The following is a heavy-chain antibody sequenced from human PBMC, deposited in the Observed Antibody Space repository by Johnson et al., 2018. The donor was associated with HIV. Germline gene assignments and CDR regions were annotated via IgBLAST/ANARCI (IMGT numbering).Heavy chain of an antibody. CDR1: GFTFSDHW. CDR2: INGDGSRT. V-gene: IGHV3-74*01. Sequence: VQLVESVGGLVQPGGSLRLSCGASGFTFSDHWMQWVRQAPGKGLVWVSRINGDGSRTSYADSVKGRFTIARDNAKNTLFLEMKSLRAEDTAVYYCVRTSCTGARCLGYDPFDVWGQGTMVTVSS. CDR3: VRTSCTGARCLGYDPFDV. J-gene: IGHJ3*01. D-gene: IGHD3-16*01.